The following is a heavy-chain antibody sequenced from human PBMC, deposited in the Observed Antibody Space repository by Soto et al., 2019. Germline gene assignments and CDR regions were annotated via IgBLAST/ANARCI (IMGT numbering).Heavy chain of an antibody. D-gene: IGHD6-19*01. CDR1: GFTFSSYS. CDR3: ARDSEGVHGYSSGWYGEYSYGMDV. J-gene: IGHJ6*04. V-gene: IGHV3-21*01. CDR2: ISSSSSYI. Sequence: EVQLVESGGGLVKPGGSLRLSCAASGFTFSSYSMNWVRQAPGKGLEWVSSISSSSSYIYYADSVKGRFTISRDNAKNSLYLQMNSLRAEDTAVYYRARDSEGVHGYSSGWYGEYSYGMDVWGKGTTVTVA.